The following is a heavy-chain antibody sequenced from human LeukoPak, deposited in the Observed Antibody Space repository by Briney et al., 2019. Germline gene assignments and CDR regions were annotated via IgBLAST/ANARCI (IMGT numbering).Heavy chain of an antibody. CDR3: AKDMVRGVPPLDAFDI. V-gene: IGHV3-23*01. D-gene: IGHD3-10*01. CDR2: ISGSGGST. Sequence: GGSLRLSCAASGLTFSSYAMSWVRQAPGKGLEWVSAISGSGGSTYYADSVKGRFTISRDNSKNTLYLQMNSPRAEDTAVYYCAKDMVRGVPPLDAFDIWGQGTMVTVSS. J-gene: IGHJ3*02. CDR1: GLTFSSYA.